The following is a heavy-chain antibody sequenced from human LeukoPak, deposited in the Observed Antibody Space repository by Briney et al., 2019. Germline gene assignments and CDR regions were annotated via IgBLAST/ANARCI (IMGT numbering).Heavy chain of an antibody. CDR2: IKSKTDGGTT. Sequence: GGSLRLSCAASGFTFSNAWMSWVRQAPGKGLEWVGRIKSKTDGGTTDYAAPVKGRFTISRDDSKNTLYLQMNSLKTEDTAVYYCTTNDLYYDFWSGYPKPIFDYWGQGTLVTVSS. D-gene: IGHD3-3*01. CDR1: GFTFSNAW. CDR3: TTNDLYYDFWSGYPKPIFDY. V-gene: IGHV3-15*01. J-gene: IGHJ4*02.